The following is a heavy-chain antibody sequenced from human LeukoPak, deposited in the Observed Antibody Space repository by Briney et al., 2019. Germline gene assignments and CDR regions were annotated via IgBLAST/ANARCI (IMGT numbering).Heavy chain of an antibody. CDR3: ARADSGGKIFDY. CDR1: GFPFSSYW. V-gene: IGHV3-7*01. D-gene: IGHD2-15*01. J-gene: IGHJ4*02. Sequence: GGSLRLSCAASGFPFSSYWMTWVRQAPGKGLEWVANTEQDGSGKHYVDSVKGRFTISRDIAENSLYLQMNSLRAEDTAVYYCARADSGGKIFDYWGQGTLVIVSS. CDR2: TEQDGSGK.